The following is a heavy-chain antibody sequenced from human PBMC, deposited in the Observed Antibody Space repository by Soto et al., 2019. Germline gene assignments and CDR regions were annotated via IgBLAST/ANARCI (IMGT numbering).Heavy chain of an antibody. J-gene: IGHJ3*02. D-gene: IGHD6-13*01. CDR2: IIPIFGTA. V-gene: IGHV1-69*06. CDR1: RGSFSIYA. Sequence: SVKVSCKASRGSFSIYAISWVRQAPGQGLEWMGGIIPIFGTANYAQKSQDRVTITADKSTRTAYMELSSLRSEDTAVSYCARDYGYSSSRSAFDIWGQGTMVTV. CDR3: ARDYGYSSSRSAFDI.